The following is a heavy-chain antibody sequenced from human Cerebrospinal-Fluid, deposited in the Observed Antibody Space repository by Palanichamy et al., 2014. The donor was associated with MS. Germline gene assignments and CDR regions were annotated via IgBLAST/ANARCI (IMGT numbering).Heavy chain of an antibody. V-gene: IGHV1-2*04. CDR1: GYTFMGYY. J-gene: IGHJ6*02. D-gene: IGHD5-18*01. CDR2: INPNSGDT. CDR3: ARDGSYGLGVYGLGYGMDV. Sequence: QVQLVQSGAEVKKPGASVKVSCKASGYTFMGYYMHWVRQAPGQGLEWMGRINPNSGDTNYAQKFQGWVIMTRDTSINTAYMEVRRLRSDDTAVYYCARDGSYGLGVYGLGYGMDVWGQGTTVTVS.